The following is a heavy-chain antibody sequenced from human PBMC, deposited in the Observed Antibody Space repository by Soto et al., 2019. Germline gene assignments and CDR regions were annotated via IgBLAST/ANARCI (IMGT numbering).Heavy chain of an antibody. CDR2: IYSSGST. V-gene: IGHV4-31*03. Sequence: QVQLQESGPGLVKPSQTLSLTCTVSGGSISSGDYYWSWIRHHPGKGLEWIGYIYSSGSTYYNPSLSRRVTISPDTSKNQFSLRLSSVTAADTAVYYCVRDYDYDTSRNDAFDIWGQGTMVTVSS. J-gene: IGHJ3*02. CDR3: VRDYDYDTSRNDAFDI. D-gene: IGHD3-22*01. CDR1: GGSISSGDYY.